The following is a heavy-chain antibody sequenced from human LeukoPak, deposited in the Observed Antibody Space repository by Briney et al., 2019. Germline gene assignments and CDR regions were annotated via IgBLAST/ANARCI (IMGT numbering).Heavy chain of an antibody. CDR3: ARGTYYYDSGRFRFDD. CDR1: GGSISAYY. D-gene: IGHD3-10*01. Sequence: TETLSLTCTVSGGSISAYYWSWIRQPPGKGLEWIGYIYSSGSTNYNPSLKSRVTISVDTSKNQFSLKLSSVTAADTAVYYCARGTYYYDSGRFRFDDWGQGTLATVSS. V-gene: IGHV4-59*01. CDR2: IYSSGST. J-gene: IGHJ4*02.